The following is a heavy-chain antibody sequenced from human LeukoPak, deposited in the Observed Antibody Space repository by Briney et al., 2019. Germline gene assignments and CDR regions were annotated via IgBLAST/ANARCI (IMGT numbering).Heavy chain of an antibody. CDR1: GFTATTLA. CDR2: ISGSGGST. Sequence: PGGSLRLSCAASGFTATTLAMTWVRQAPGKGLEWVSSISGSGGSTYYADSVKGRFTISRDNSNNTLYLQMKSLRAEDTAVYYCEKIDGDYSSGQGTLVTVCS. CDR3: EKIDGDYS. V-gene: IGHV3-23*01. D-gene: IGHD4-17*01. J-gene: IGHJ4*02.